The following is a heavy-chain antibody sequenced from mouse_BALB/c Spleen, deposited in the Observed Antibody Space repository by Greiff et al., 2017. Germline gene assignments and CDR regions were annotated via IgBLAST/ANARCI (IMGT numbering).Heavy chain of an antibody. CDR2: ISSGGSYT. Sequence: EVMLVESGGGLVKPGGSLKLSCAASGFTFSSYAMSWVRQSPEKRLEWVAEISSGGSYTYYPDTVTGRFTISRDNAKNTLYLEMSSLRSEDTAMYYCAQFTTDYAMDYWGQGTSVTVSS. D-gene: IGHD1-1*01. CDR3: AQFTTDYAMDY. J-gene: IGHJ4*01. CDR1: GFTFSSYA. V-gene: IGHV5-9-4*01.